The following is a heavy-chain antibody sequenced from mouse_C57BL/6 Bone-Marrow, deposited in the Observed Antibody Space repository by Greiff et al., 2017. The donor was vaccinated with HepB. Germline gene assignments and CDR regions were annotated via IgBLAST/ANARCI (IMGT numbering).Heavy chain of an antibody. D-gene: IGHD1-1*02. J-gene: IGHJ2*01. V-gene: IGHV1-4*01. CDR2: INPSSGST. CDR3: ARWGRGVALGDY. Sequence: VKLMESGAELARPGASVKMSCKASGYTFPSYTMHWVKQRPGQGLEWIGYINPSSGSTKYNQKFKDKATLTADKSSSTAYMQLSSLKSEDSAVYYCARWGRGVALGDYWGQGTTLTVSS. CDR1: GYTFPSYT.